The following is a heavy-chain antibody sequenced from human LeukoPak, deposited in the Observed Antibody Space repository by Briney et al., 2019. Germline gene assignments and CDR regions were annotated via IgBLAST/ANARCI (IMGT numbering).Heavy chain of an antibody. CDR1: GFTFSSYA. CDR3: AKETYCGGDCYWGFFDY. CDR2: ISGSGGST. V-gene: IGHV3-23*01. D-gene: IGHD2-21*01. Sequence: GGSLRLSCAASGFTFSSYAMSWVRQAPGKGLEWVSAISGSGGSTYYADSVKGRFTISRDNSKNTLYLQMNSLRTEDTAVYYCAKETYCGGDCYWGFFDYWGQGTLVTVSS. J-gene: IGHJ4*02.